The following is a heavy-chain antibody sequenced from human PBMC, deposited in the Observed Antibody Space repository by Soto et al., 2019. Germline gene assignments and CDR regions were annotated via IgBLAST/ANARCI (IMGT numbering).Heavy chain of an antibody. CDR3: ARGGGVYDYSPFDY. D-gene: IGHD4-4*01. V-gene: IGHV1-69*12. Sequence: QVQLVQSGAEVKKPGSSVKVSCKASGGTFSSYAISWVRQAPGQGLEWMGGIIPIFGTANYAQKFQGRVTITADASTRTAYMELSSLRSADTAVYYCARGGGVYDYSPFDYWGQGTLVTVSS. J-gene: IGHJ4*02. CDR2: IIPIFGTA. CDR1: GGTFSSYA.